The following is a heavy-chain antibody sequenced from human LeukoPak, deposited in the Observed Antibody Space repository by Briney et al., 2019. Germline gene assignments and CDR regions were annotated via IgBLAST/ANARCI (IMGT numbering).Heavy chain of an antibody. CDR3: ARESSGTYSFQLNWFDP. D-gene: IGHD1-26*01. CDR2: IYYSGST. V-gene: IGHV4-39*02. CDR1: GGSISSRSYF. Sequence: SETLSPTCTVSGGSISSRSYFWAWIRQPPGKGLEWIGSIYYSGSTHYNPSLKSRVTISVDTSKNQFSLKLSSVTAADTAVYFCARESSGTYSFQLNWFDPWGQGTLVTVSS. J-gene: IGHJ5*02.